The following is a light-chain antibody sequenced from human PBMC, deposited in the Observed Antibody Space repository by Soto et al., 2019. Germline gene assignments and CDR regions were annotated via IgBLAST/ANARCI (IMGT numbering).Light chain of an antibody. J-gene: IGKJ1*01. CDR2: GAS. CDR1: QSVSSNF. CDR3: QQYAGSPPT. V-gene: IGKV3-20*01. Sequence: ENVLTQYPSTLSLSPGERATLSCRASQSVSSNFLAWYQQKPGQAPRLLIYGASSRATGIPDRFSGSGSGTDFTLTISRLEPEDFAVYSCQQYAGSPPTFGQGTKV.